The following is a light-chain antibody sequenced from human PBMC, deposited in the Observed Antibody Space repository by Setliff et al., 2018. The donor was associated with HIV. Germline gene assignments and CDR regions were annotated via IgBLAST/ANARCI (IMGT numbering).Light chain of an antibody. CDR3: YSYASSLTSWV. CDR2: EGN. CDR1: SNDVGRFNL. Sequence: QSMLTQPASVSGSPGQSITISCTGTSNDVGRFNLVSRYQQHPGKAPKLIIYEGNRWPSGVSDRFSGSYSGNTASLTISGLQAEDEADYYCYSYASSLTSWVFGGGTKVTVL. V-gene: IGLV2-23*01. J-gene: IGLJ3*02.